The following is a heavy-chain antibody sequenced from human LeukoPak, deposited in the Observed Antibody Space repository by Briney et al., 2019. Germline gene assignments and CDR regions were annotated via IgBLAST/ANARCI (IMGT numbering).Heavy chain of an antibody. D-gene: IGHD3-3*01. V-gene: IGHV4-34*01. CDR1: GGSFSGYY. CDR2: INHSGST. J-gene: IGHJ4*02. Sequence: KASETLSLTCAVYGGSFSGYYWSWIRQPPGKGLEWIGEINHSGSTNYNPSLKSRVTISVDTSKNQFSLKLSSVTAADTAVYYCARWRSKSFWSGYDYFDYWGQGTLVTVSS. CDR3: ARWRSKSFWSGYDYFDY.